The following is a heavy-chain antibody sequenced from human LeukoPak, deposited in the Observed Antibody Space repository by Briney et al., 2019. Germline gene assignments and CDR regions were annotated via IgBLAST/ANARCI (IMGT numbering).Heavy chain of an antibody. CDR1: GGSISTYC. CDR3: ARDKTAMVS. Sequence: SSETLSLTCTVSGGSISTYCWSWIRQPPGKGLEWIGYVYYSGSTNYNPSLKSRVTMSVDTSKNQFSLKLSSVTAADTAVYYCARDKTAMVSWGQGTLVTVSS. D-gene: IGHD5-18*01. V-gene: IGHV4-59*01. CDR2: VYYSGST. J-gene: IGHJ4*02.